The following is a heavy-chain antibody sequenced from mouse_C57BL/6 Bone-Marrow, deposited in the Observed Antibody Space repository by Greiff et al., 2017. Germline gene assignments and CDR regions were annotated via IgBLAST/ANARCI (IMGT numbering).Heavy chain of an antibody. CDR2: IRNKANNHAT. CDR3: TVGNYDYDEGPSLAY. CDR1: GFTFSDAW. Sequence: EVMLVESGGGLVQPGGSMKLSCAASGFTFSDAWMDWVRQSPEKGLEWVAEIRNKANNHATYYAESVKGRFTISRDDSKSSVYLQMNSLRAEDTGIYYCTVGNYDYDEGPSLAYWGQGTLVTVSA. V-gene: IGHV6-6*01. J-gene: IGHJ3*01. D-gene: IGHD2-4*01.